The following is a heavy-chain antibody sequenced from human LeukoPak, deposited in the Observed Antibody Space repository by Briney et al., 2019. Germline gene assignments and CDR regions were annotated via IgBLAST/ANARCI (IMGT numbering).Heavy chain of an antibody. CDR3: AKDPSFDGSGRSIDY. CDR2: ISWNSGSI. CDR1: GFTFDDYA. Sequence: SGGSLRLSCAASGFTFDDYAMHWVRQAPGKGLEWVSGISWNSGSIGYADAVKGRFTISRDNAKNSLYLQMNSLRAEDTALYYCAKDPSFDGSGRSIDYWGQGTLVTVSS. V-gene: IGHV3-9*01. J-gene: IGHJ4*02. D-gene: IGHD3-10*01.